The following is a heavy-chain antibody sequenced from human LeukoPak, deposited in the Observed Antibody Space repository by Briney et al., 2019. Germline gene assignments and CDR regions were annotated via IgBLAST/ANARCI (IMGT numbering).Heavy chain of an antibody. CDR3: ARDPYCSGGSCYTFYYYYYYGMDV. D-gene: IGHD2-15*01. Sequence: ASVKVSCKASGYTFTSYGISWVRQAPGQGLERMGWISAYNGNTNYAQELQGGVTMTTDTSTSTAYMELRSLRSDDTAVYYCARDPYCSGGSCYTFYYYYYYGMDVWGQGTTVTVSS. J-gene: IGHJ6*02. CDR2: ISAYNGNT. CDR1: GYTFTSYG. V-gene: IGHV1-18*01.